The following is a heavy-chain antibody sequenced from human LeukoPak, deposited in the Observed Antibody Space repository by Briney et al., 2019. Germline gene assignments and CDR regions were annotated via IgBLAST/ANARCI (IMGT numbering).Heavy chain of an antibody. CDR1: GYTFTSYD. D-gene: IGHD3-22*01. CDR2: MNPNSGNT. J-gene: IGHJ6*03. Sequence: ASVKVSCKASGYTFTSYDINWVRQATGQGLEWMGWMNPNSGNTGYAQKFQGRVTMTRNTSISTAYMELSSLGSEDTAVYYCARGYDPLRGWHYYYYVDVWAKGPRSPSP. V-gene: IGHV1-8*01. CDR3: ARGYDPLRGWHYYYYVDV.